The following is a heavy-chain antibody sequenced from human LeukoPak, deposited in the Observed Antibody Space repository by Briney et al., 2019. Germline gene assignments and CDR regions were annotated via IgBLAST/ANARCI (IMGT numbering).Heavy chain of an antibody. J-gene: IGHJ1*01. CDR1: GFTVNSSY. CDR3: AREGLWFGESEH. D-gene: IGHD3-10*01. CDR2: IYSGGST. Sequence: GSLRLSRAASGFTVNSSYINWVRQAPGKGLEWVSVIYSGGSTYYADSVKGRFTISRDNSKNTLYLQMNSLRAEDTAVYYCAREGLWFGESEHWGQGTLVTVSS. V-gene: IGHV3-53*01.